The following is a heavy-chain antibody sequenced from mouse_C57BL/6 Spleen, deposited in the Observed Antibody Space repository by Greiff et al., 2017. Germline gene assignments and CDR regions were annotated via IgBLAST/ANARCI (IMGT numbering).Heavy chain of an antibody. CDR1: GYTFTSYW. CDR3: ARRQLGWYFDV. Sequence: QVQLQQPGAELVMPGASVQLSCKASGYTFTSYWMHWVKQRPGQGLEWIGKIDPSDSSTNYNQKFKGKSTLTVDQSSSTAYMQLSSLTSEDSAVYYCARRQLGWYFDVWGTGTTVTVSS. J-gene: IGHJ1*03. D-gene: IGHD6-1*01. V-gene: IGHV1-69*01. CDR2: IDPSDSST.